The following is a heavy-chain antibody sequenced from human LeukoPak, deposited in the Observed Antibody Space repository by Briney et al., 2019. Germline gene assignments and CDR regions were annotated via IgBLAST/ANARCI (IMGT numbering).Heavy chain of an antibody. CDR1: GFSFSSYA. Sequence: GGSLRLSCTVSGFSFSSYAMSWVRQAPGKGLEWVSAISGSGGSTYYADSVKGRFTISSDNSKNTLYLQMNSLRDEDTAVHYCAKDRGAAAGLDYWGQGTLVTVSS. J-gene: IGHJ4*02. V-gene: IGHV3-23*01. D-gene: IGHD6-13*01. CDR2: ISGSGGST. CDR3: AKDRGAAAGLDY.